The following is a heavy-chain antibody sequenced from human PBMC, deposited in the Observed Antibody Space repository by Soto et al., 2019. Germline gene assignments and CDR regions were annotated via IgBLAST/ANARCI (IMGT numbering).Heavy chain of an antibody. Sequence: SETLSLTCTVTGDSISSRSYYWGWIRQPPGKGLEWIGSIYYSGSTYNNPSLRSRVSMSIDTSKDQFSLKLKSVTAADTALYFCARQRNSVVTQAYFAVWGPGSLVTVSS. CDR3: ARQRNSVVTQAYFAV. D-gene: IGHD2-21*02. J-gene: IGHJ4*02. CDR2: IYYSGST. V-gene: IGHV4-39*01. CDR1: GDSISSRSYY.